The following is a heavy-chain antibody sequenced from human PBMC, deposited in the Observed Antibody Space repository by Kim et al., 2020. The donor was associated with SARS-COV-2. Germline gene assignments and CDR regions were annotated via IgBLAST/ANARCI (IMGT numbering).Heavy chain of an antibody. J-gene: IGHJ6*03. CDR2: ISGSGGDT. CDR1: GFTFSSYA. D-gene: IGHD6-19*01. CDR3: AKRGQWLVGGVYYYYMDV. V-gene: IGHV3-23*01. Sequence: GGSLRLSCAASGFTFSSYAMSWVRQAPGKGLEWVSTISGSGGDTYYADSVKGRFTSSRDNSKNTVYLQMNSLRAEDMAAYYCAKRGQWLVGGVYYYYMDVWGKGTTVTVSS.